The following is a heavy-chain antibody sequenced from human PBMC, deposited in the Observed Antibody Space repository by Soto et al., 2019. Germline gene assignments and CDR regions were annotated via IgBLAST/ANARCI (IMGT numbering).Heavy chain of an antibody. J-gene: IGHJ5*02. CDR2: TYYRSEWYN. D-gene: IGHD2-2*01. CDR1: GDSVSSNSAA. V-gene: IGHV6-1*01. Sequence: SQTLSLPCAISGDSVSSNSAAWNWIRESPSRGLEWLGRTYYRSEWYNDYAVSVKSRITINPDTSKNQFSLQLNSVTPEDTAVYYCARERYCSSTSCYLLQNHWFDPWGQGTLVTVSS. CDR3: ARERYCSSTSCYLLQNHWFDP.